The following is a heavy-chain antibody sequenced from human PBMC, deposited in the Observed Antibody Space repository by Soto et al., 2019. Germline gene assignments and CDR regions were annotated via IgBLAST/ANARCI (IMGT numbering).Heavy chain of an antibody. Sequence: ASVKVCCKASGSTFSSYAISWVRQAPGQGLEWMGGIIPIFGTANYAQKFQGRVTITADESTSTAYMELSSLRSEDTAVYYCARAIVAQIRDHKGWFDPWGQGTILTV. CDR3: ARAIVAQIRDHKGWFDP. V-gene: IGHV1-69*13. CDR1: GSTFSSYA. J-gene: IGHJ5*02. CDR2: IIPIFGTA. D-gene: IGHD5-12*01.